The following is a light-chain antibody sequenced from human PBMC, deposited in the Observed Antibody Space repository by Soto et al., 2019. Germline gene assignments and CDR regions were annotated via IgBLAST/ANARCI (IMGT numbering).Light chain of an antibody. J-gene: IGLJ1*01. CDR3: ATWDDRLNGYV. V-gene: IGLV1-44*01. Sequence: QSVLTQPPSASGTPGQRVTISCSGSNSNIGSNTVTWYQQLPGTAPILLIYSNNQRSSGVPDRFSGSSSGTSGSLAISGLQSEDEADYYCATWDDRLNGYVFGSGTKLTVL. CDR1: NSNIGSNT. CDR2: SNN.